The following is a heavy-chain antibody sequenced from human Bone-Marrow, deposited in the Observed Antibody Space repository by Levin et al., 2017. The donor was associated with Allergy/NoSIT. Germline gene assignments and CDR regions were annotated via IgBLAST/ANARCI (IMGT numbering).Heavy chain of an antibody. V-gene: IGHV3-53*01. Sequence: GGSLRLSCVASGFTVSSNYMSWVRQAPGKGLEWVSVIYSGGSTYYADSVKGRFTISRDNSKNTLYLQMNSLRAEDTAVYYCARVCYDILTGSYDAFDIWGQGTMVTVSS. D-gene: IGHD3-9*01. CDR3: ARVCYDILTGSYDAFDI. J-gene: IGHJ3*02. CDR1: GFTVSSNY. CDR2: IYSGGST.